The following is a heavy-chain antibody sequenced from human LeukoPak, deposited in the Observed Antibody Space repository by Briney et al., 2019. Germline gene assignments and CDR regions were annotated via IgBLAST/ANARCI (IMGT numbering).Heavy chain of an antibody. J-gene: IGHJ4*02. D-gene: IGHD2-2*01. CDR2: INHSGST. Sequence: SETLSLTCAVYGGSFSGYYWSWIRQPPGKGLEWIGEINHSGSTNYNPSLKSRVTISVDTSKNQFSLKLSSVTAADTAVYYGALGDCDICSTSCFFDFWGQGTLVTVSS. V-gene: IGHV4-34*01. CDR1: GGSFSGYY. CDR3: ALGDCDICSTSCFFDF.